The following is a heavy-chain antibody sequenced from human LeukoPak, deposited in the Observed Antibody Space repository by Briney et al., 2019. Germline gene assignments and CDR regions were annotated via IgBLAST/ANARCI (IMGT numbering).Heavy chain of an antibody. CDR2: MDPNSGNT. CDR3: ARQGVHDYYYYYMDV. Sequence: GASVKVSCKASGYTFTSYDINWVRQAPGQGLEWMGWMDPNSGNTGYAQKFQGRVTMTRNTSISTAYMELSSLRSEDTAVYYCARQGVHDYYYYYMDVWGKGTTVTVSS. CDR1: GYTFTSYD. V-gene: IGHV1-8*01. D-gene: IGHD3-10*01. J-gene: IGHJ6*03.